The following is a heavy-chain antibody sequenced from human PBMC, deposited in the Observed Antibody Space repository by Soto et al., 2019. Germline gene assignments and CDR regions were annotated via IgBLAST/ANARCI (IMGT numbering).Heavy chain of an antibody. D-gene: IGHD5-12*01. CDR2: ISDDGGNK. V-gene: IGHV3-30-3*01. Sequence: GGSLRLSCAASGFTFRNYAMHWVRQAPGKGLEWVAVISDDGGNKYYADSVKGRFTISRDNSKNTLYLQMNSLRAEDTAVYYCATDSGYSGYDPGYYFDYWGQGTLVTVSS. CDR1: GFTFRNYA. CDR3: ATDSGYSGYDPGYYFDY. J-gene: IGHJ4*02.